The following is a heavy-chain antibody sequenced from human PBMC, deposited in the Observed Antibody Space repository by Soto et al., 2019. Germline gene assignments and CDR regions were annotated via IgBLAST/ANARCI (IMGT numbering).Heavy chain of an antibody. CDR2: ISAYNGNT. V-gene: IGHV1-18*01. D-gene: IGHD3-10*01. Sequence: QVQLVQSGAEVKKPGASVKVSCKASGYTFTSYGISWVRQAPGQGLEWMGWISAYNGNTNYAQKFQGRVTMTTDTLTSTAYMELRSRRSDDTAVYYWARQIFWGCFGASNWLDPWGQGTLVTVSS. CDR1: GYTFTSYG. J-gene: IGHJ5*02. CDR3: ARQIFWGCFGASNWLDP.